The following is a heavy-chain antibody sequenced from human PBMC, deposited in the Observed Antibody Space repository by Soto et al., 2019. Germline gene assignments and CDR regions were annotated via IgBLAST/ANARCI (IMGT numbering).Heavy chain of an antibody. CDR1: GFTFSGYN. CDR2: ISSSSSSI. Sequence: PGGSLRLSCAASGFTFSGYNMNWVRQAPGKGLEWVSYISSSSSSIYYEDSVKGRFTISRDNAKNSLYLQMNSLRDEDTAVYYCARVGINYYYGMDVWGQGTTVTVSS. J-gene: IGHJ6*02. D-gene: IGHD3-16*01. V-gene: IGHV3-48*02. CDR3: ARVGINYYYGMDV.